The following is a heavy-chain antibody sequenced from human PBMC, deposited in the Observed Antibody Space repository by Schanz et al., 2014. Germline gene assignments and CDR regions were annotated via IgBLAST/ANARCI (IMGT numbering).Heavy chain of an antibody. CDR1: GYSLSNFA. D-gene: IGHD5-12*01. CDR2: INTNTGKP. J-gene: IGHJ4*02. V-gene: IGHV7-4-1*02. CDR3: AKRAFGEVATIERHFDY. Sequence: QVQLVQSGSELKKPGASVKVSCRASGYSLSNFAMNWVRQAPGQGLEWMGWINTNTGKPTYAQGFTGRFVFSLDTSVSTVYLQISSLKAEDTAVYSCAKRAFGEVATIERHFDYWGQGTLVTVSS.